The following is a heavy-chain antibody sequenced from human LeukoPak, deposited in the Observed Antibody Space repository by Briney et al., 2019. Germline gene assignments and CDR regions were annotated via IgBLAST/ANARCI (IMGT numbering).Heavy chain of an antibody. V-gene: IGHV1-69*13. CDR2: IIPIFGTA. CDR1: GGTFSSYA. CDR3: ARVRYYDSSGYDAGNWFDP. J-gene: IGHJ5*02. Sequence: SVKVSCRAPGGTFSSYAISWVRQAPGQGLEWMGGIIPIFGTANYAQKFQGRVTITADESTSTAYMELSSLRSEDTAVYYCARVRYYDSSGYDAGNWFDPWGQGTLVTVSS. D-gene: IGHD3-22*01.